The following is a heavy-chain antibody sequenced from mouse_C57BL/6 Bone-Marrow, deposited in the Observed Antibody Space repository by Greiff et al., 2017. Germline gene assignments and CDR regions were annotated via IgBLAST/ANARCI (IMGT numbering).Heavy chain of an antibody. J-gene: IGHJ1*03. V-gene: IGHV3-6*01. CDR1: GYSITSGYY. Sequence: DVKLVESGPGLVKPSQSLSLTCSVTGYSITSGYYWNWIRQFPGNKLEWMGYISYDGSNNYNPSLKNRISITRDTSKNQFFLKLNSVTTEDTATYYCASPYYGSSYRGFDVWGTGTTVTVSS. CDR3: ASPYYGSSYRGFDV. CDR2: ISYDGSN. D-gene: IGHD1-1*01.